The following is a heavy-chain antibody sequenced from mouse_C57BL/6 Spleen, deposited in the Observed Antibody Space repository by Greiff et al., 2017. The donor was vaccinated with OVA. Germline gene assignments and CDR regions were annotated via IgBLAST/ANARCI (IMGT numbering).Heavy chain of an antibody. J-gene: IGHJ2*01. V-gene: IGHV1-54*01. CDR2: INPGSGGT. Sequence: VQLQQPGAELVRPGTSVKVSCKASGYAFTNYLIEWVKQRPGQGLEWIGVINPGSGGTNYNEKFKGKATLTADKSSSTAYMQLSSLTSEDSAVYFCARYDYEGFDYWGQGTTLTVSS. CDR1: GYAFTNYL. D-gene: IGHD2-4*01. CDR3: ARYDYEGFDY.